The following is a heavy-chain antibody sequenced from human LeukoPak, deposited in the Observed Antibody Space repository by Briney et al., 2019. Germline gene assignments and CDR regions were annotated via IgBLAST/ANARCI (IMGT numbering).Heavy chain of an antibody. CDR2: IRYDGSNE. Sequence: PGGSLRLSCAASGFTFSSYGMHWVRQAPGKGLEWVAFIRYDGSNEYYADSVKGRFTISRDNSKNTLYLQMNSLRAEDTAVYYCAKDGTGWPHKFIDYWGQGTLVTVSS. D-gene: IGHD6-19*01. CDR1: GFTFSSYG. J-gene: IGHJ4*02. V-gene: IGHV3-30*02. CDR3: AKDGTGWPHKFIDY.